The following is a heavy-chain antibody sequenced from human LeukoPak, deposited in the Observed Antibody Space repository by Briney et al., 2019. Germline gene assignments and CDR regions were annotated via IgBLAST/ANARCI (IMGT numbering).Heavy chain of an antibody. CDR2: INPNSGGT. D-gene: IGHD2-8*02. J-gene: IGHJ6*03. Sequence: ASVKVSCKASGYIFTGYYIHWVRQAPGQGLEWMGWINPNSGGTNYAQKFQGRVTMTRDTSISTAYMELSRLRSDDTAVYYCARPRRTADDKGYYYYYMDVWGKGTTVTVSS. V-gene: IGHV1-2*02. CDR1: GYIFTGYY. CDR3: ARPRRTADDKGYYYYYMDV.